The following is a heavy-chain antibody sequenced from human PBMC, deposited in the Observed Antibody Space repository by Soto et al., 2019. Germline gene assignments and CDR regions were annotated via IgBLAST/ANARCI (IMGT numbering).Heavy chain of an antibody. CDR2: LYYSGNT. Sequence: PSETLSLTCTVSIGSISGSSYYWGWIRQPPGKGLEWIGTLYYSGNTSYNPSLKSRVTISVDTSKNQFSLKLSSVTAADTAVYYCARADLEQEYYFDYWGQGTLVTVSS. D-gene: IGHD6-13*01. V-gene: IGHV4-39*07. CDR1: IGSISGSSYY. CDR3: ARADLEQEYYFDY. J-gene: IGHJ4*02.